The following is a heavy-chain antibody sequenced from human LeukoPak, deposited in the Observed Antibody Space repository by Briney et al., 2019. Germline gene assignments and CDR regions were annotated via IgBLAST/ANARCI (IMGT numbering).Heavy chain of an antibody. CDR3: ARDVRDGSNSHLGWVDY. Sequence: LRXXCXASGFTFXSYSMNWVRQAPGKGLEWVSSITSSSSYIYYADSVKGRFTISRDNSKNTLYLQMTSLSAEETAVYYCARDVRDGSNSHLGWVDYWGQGTLVTVSS. CDR1: GFTFXSYS. D-gene: IGHD5-24*01. J-gene: IGHJ4*02. V-gene: IGHV3-21*01. CDR2: ITSSSSYI.